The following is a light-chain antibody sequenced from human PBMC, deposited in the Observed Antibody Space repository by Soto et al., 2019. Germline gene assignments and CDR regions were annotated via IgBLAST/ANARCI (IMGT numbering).Light chain of an antibody. CDR3: QQRSDWPPLT. J-gene: IGKJ4*01. CDR2: DAS. Sequence: EVVLTPSPATLSLSPVDRATLSCRASQSISTFLTWYQQKPGQAPRLLIYDASTRATGIPPRFSGTGSGTDFTLTISSLEPEDFAVYYCQQRSDWPPLTFGGGTKVDIK. CDR1: QSISTF. V-gene: IGKV3-11*01.